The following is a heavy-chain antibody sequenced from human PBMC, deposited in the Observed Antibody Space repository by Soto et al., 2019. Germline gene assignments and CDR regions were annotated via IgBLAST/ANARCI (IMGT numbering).Heavy chain of an antibody. CDR1: GFTFSSYL. CDR3: ARTKTADYYYYYMDV. J-gene: IGHJ6*03. Sequence: GSLRLSCAASGFTFSSYLIHWVRQAPGKGLVWVSRINNDGSSTSYADSVKGRFTISRDNAKNTLYLQMNSLRTEDTAVYYCARTKTADYYYYYMDVWGKGTTVTVSS. V-gene: IGHV3-74*01. CDR2: INNDGSST.